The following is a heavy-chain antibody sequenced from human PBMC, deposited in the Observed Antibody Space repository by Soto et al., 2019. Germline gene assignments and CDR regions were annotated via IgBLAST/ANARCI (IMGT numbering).Heavy chain of an antibody. CDR2: TSYDGNNE. CDR1: GFTFRNYA. V-gene: IGHV3-30*18. J-gene: IGHJ4*02. D-gene: IGHD1-1*01. CDR3: AKDKGVFNWATSYFDY. Sequence: LRRSCAASGFTFRNYAMHWVRQAPGKGLEWVALTSYDGNNEYYTDSVKGRFTISRDNSKNTLFLQMNSPRPEDTAVYYCAKDKGVFNWATSYFDYWGQGALVTVSS.